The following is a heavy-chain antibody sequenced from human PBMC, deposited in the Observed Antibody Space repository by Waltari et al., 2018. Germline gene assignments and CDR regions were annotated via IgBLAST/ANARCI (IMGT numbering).Heavy chain of an antibody. D-gene: IGHD3-22*01. CDR2: INWNSGSI. CDR1: GFTFAECA. J-gene: IGHJ3*02. Sequence: EVQLVEAGGGLVQPGRSLRLSCAVHGFTFAECAMHWVRPSPGKGLEWVSGINWNSGSIGYGDSVKGRFTISRDNARSLLYLQMNSLTTEDTALYYCVKKNDEVYDRNGLVYDAFDMWGQGTMVTVSS. CDR3: VKKNDEVYDRNGLVYDAFDM. V-gene: IGHV3-9*01.